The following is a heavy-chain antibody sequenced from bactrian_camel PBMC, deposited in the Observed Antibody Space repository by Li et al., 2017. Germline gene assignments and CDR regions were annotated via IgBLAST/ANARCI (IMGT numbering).Heavy chain of an antibody. CDR3: SRANYMNNGRAGGGFNY. CDR1: GFTFSSYY. J-gene: IGHJ4*01. CDR2: IVSDGSST. V-gene: IGHV3S5*01. Sequence: HVQLVESGGGLVQPGGSLRLSCAASGFTFSSYYMSWVRQAPGKGLEWVTGIVSDGSSTYYADSVKGRFTISRDNAKNTLYLQLNSLRTEDTAMYHCSRANYMNNGRAGGGFNYWGQGTQVTVS. D-gene: IGHD2*01.